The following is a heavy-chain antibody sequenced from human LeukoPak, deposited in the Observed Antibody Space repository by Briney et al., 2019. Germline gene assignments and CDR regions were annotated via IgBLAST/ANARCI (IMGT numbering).Heavy chain of an antibody. CDR1: GYRFSSYW. V-gene: IGHV5-51*01. CDR3: ARHVPREYYDFWSGYYSDYYYYYYMDV. Sequence: GESLKISCKGSGYRFSSYWIGWVRQMPGKGLEWMGIIYPGDSDTRYSPSFQGQVTISADKSISTAYLQWSSLKASDTAMYYCARHVPREYYDFWSGYYSDYYYYYYMDVWGKGTTVTVSS. CDR2: IYPGDSDT. D-gene: IGHD3-3*01. J-gene: IGHJ6*03.